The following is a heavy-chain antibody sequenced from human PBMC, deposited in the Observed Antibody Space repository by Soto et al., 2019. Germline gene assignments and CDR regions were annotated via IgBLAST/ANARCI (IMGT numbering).Heavy chain of an antibody. CDR3: ARVKGYTYGYDPRYYFDY. V-gene: IGHV4-30-4*02. CDR1: GGSITSGDYY. D-gene: IGHD5-18*01. J-gene: IGHJ4*02. CDR2: IYYSATT. Sequence: PSETLSLTCTVSGGSITSGDYYWSWIRQPPGKGLEWIGHIYYSATTYYNPSLKSRLTISTDTSKSQFSLKLTSMTAADTAVYFCARVKGYTYGYDPRYYFDYWGQGTLVTVSS.